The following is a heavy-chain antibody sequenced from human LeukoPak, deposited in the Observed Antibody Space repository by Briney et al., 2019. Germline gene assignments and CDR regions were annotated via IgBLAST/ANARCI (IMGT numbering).Heavy chain of an antibody. CDR1: GFTFSSYW. Sequence: GGSLRLSCAASGFTFSSYWMSWVRQAPGKGLEWVSGISWNSGSIGYADSVKGRFTISRDNAKNSLYLQMNSLRAEDTALYYCAKDGYGSGNYYYYMDVWGKGTTVTISS. D-gene: IGHD3-10*01. J-gene: IGHJ6*03. CDR2: ISWNSGSI. V-gene: IGHV3-9*01. CDR3: AKDGYGSGNYYYYMDV.